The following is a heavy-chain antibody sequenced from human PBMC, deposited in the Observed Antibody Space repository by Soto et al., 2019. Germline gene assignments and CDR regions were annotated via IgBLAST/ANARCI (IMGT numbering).Heavy chain of an antibody. J-gene: IGHJ4*02. D-gene: IGHD3-22*01. V-gene: IGHV3-23*01. CDR3: AKAPHYYDSSGYYPFDY. CDR2: ISGSGGST. CDR1: GFTFSSYA. Sequence: PGGSLRLSCAASGFTFSSYAMSWVRQAPGKGLEWVSAISGSGGSTYYADSVKGRFAISRDNSKNTLYLQMNSLRAEDTAVYYCAKAPHYYDSSGYYPFDYWGQGTLVTVSS.